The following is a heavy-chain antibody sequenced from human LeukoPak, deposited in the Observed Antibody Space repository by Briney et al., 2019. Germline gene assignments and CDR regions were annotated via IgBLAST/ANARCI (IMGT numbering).Heavy chain of an antibody. Sequence: PGGSLRLSCAASGFTFSDYAMSWVRQAPGKGLEWVAFVSHEGTSKFYAESVKGRFGISRDNSKSTTYLQMNGLRPDDTAVYYCAKTTGGWPRFFDHWGQGTLVAVSS. CDR1: GFTFSDYA. CDR2: VSHEGTSK. J-gene: IGHJ4*02. CDR3: AKTTGGWPRFFDH. D-gene: IGHD6-19*01. V-gene: IGHV3-30*18.